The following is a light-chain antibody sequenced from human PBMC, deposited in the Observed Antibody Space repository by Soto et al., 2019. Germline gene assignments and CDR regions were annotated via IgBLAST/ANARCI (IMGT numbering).Light chain of an antibody. CDR3: QLRNNWPPTWT. V-gene: IGKV3-11*01. CDR1: QSIGSY. J-gene: IGKJ1*01. Sequence: EIVLTQSPATLSLSPEERATLSCRASQSIGSYLAWYQQKPGQAPRLLIYDASNRTTGIPARFSGSGSGTDFTLTISSLEPEDFAVYYCQLRNNWPPTWTFGQGTKVES. CDR2: DAS.